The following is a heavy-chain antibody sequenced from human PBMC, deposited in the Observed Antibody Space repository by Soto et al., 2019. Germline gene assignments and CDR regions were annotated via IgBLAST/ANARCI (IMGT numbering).Heavy chain of an antibody. CDR3: AGRGEFEGDAFDI. CDR1: GGSFSGYY. V-gene: IGHV4-34*01. Sequence: QVQLQQWGAGLLKPSETLSLTCAVYGGSFSGYYWSWIRQPPGKGLEWIGEINHSGSTNYNPSLKSRVTIPVDTSKNQFSLKLSSVTAADTAVYYCAGRGEFEGDAFDIWGQGTMVTVSS. J-gene: IGHJ3*02. CDR2: INHSGST. D-gene: IGHD3-16*01.